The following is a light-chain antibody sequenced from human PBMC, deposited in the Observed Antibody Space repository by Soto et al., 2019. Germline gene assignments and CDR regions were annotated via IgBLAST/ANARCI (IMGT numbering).Light chain of an antibody. CDR3: SSYAGSSYV. CDR1: SSNIGSNT. Sequence: QSVLTQPPSASGTPGQRVTISCSGSSSNIGSNTVSWYQQLPQRAPKLLIFSNNQRPSGVPDRFSGSKSGTSASLAISGLQSEDEADYYCSSYAGSSYVFGTGTKLTVL. J-gene: IGLJ1*01. CDR2: SNN. V-gene: IGLV1-44*01.